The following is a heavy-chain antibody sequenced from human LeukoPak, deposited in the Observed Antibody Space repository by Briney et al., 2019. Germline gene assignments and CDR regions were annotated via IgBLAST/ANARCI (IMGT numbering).Heavy chain of an antibody. CDR2: IYSGGST. CDR3: ARDKTTVTPYGYYYYMDV. CDR1: GFTVSSNY. Sequence: PGGSLRLSCAASGFTVSSNYMSWVRQAPGKGLEWVSVIYSGGSTYYADSAKGRFAISRDNSKNTLYLQMNSLRAEDTAVYYCARDKTTVTPYGYYYYMDVWGKGTTVTVSS. D-gene: IGHD4-11*01. J-gene: IGHJ6*03. V-gene: IGHV3-53*01.